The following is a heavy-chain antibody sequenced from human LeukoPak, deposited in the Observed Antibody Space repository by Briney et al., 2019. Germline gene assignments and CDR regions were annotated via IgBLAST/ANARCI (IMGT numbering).Heavy chain of an antibody. CDR3: ARDLGNYDFWSGYYPPNWFDP. CDR1: GGSISSYY. Sequence: SQTLSLTCTVSGGSISSYYWSWIRQPPGKGLEWIGYIYYSGSTNYNPSLKSRVTISVDTSKNQFSLKLSSVTAADTAVYYCARDLGNYDFWSGYYPPNWFDPWGQGTLVTVSS. V-gene: IGHV4-59*01. J-gene: IGHJ5*02. D-gene: IGHD3-3*01. CDR2: IYYSGST.